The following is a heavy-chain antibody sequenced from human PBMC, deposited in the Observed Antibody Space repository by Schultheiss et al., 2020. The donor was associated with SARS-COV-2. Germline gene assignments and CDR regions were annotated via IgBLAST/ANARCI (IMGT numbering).Heavy chain of an antibody. CDR3: ARDLTYRSYDYGDYFGY. Sequence: SVKVSCKASGGTFSSYTISWVRQAPGPGLEWMGRIIPILAIANYAQKFQGRVTITADKSTSTAYMELSSLRSEDTAVYYCARDLTYRSYDYGDYFGYWGQGTLVTVSS. CDR1: GGTFSSYT. V-gene: IGHV1-69*04. J-gene: IGHJ4*02. CDR2: IIPILAIA. D-gene: IGHD4-17*01.